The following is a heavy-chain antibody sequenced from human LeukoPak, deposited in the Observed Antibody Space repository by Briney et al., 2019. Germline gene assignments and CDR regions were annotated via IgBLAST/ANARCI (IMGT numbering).Heavy chain of an antibody. CDR2: VKTKTDGGTR. Sequence: GGSLRLSCAASGFTFSNAWMSWVRQAPGKGLEWVGRVKTKTDGGTRDYAAPVKGGFTNSRDDSKNTLYLQMNSLKTEDTAVYYCTTDPSLLVLGYWGQGTLVTVSS. CDR1: GFTFSNAW. CDR3: TTDPSLLVLGY. J-gene: IGHJ4*02. D-gene: IGHD6-13*01. V-gene: IGHV3-15*01.